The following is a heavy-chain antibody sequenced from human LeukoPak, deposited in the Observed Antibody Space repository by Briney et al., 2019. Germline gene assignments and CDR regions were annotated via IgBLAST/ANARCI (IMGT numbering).Heavy chain of an antibody. D-gene: IGHD3-16*02. V-gene: IGHV3-30*02. CDR2: LRSDGSNK. Sequence: GGSLRLSCEASGFNFNSYGMHWVRQAPGKGLDWMAFLRSDGSNKYYADSVEGRFTISRDNSKYTLYLQMHSLTAEDTAIYFCAKDSLDSPFEYWGQGTLVTVSS. CDR1: GFNFNSYG. J-gene: IGHJ4*02. CDR3: AKDSLDSPFEY.